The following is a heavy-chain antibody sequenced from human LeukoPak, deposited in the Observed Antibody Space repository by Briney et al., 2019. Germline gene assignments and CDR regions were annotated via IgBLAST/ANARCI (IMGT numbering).Heavy chain of an antibody. CDR2: ISWNSGSI. D-gene: IGHD5-18*01. V-gene: IGHV3-9*01. Sequence: PGGSLRLSCAASGFTFSSYSMNWVRQAPGKGLEWVSGISWNSGSIGYVDSVKGRFTISRDNAKNSLYLQMNSLRAEDTALYYCAKDGGASGYSYAFDYWGQGTLVTVSS. J-gene: IGHJ4*02. CDR3: AKDGGASGYSYAFDY. CDR1: GFTFSSYS.